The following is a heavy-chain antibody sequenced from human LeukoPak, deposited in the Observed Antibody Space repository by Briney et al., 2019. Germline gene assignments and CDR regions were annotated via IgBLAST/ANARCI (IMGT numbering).Heavy chain of an antibody. CDR1: GGSISSYY. V-gene: IGHV4-59*12. J-gene: IGHJ4*02. CDR3: ARPITGTTQGFDY. Sequence: SETLSLTCTVSGGSISSYYWSWIRQPPGKGLEWIGYIYYSGSTNYNPSLKSRVTISVDTSKNQFSLKLSSVTAADTAVYYCARPITGTTQGFDYWGQGTLVTVSS. CDR2: IYYSGST. D-gene: IGHD1-20*01.